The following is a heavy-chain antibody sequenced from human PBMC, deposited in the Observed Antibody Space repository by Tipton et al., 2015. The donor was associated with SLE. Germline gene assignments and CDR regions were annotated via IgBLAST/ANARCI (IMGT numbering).Heavy chain of an antibody. Sequence: QSGAEVKKPGSSVKVSCKASGGTFSSQAISWVRQAPGQGLEWMGAIIPISGTANYAQRFQGRVRITIDGSTSTAYMELKRLRSEDTAVYYCARIEVSDGDFNYGMDVWGQGTTVTVSS. V-gene: IGHV1-69*05. CDR1: GGTFSSQA. J-gene: IGHJ6*02. D-gene: IGHD4-17*01. CDR2: IIPISGTA. CDR3: ARIEVSDGDFNYGMDV.